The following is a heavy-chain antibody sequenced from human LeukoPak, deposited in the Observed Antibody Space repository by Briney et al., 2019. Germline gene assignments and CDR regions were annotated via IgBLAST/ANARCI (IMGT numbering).Heavy chain of an antibody. D-gene: IGHD3-22*01. Sequence: PSETLSLTCAVYGGSFSGYYWSWIRQPPGKGLEWIGEINHSGSTNYNPSLKSRVTISVDTSKNQFSLKLSSVTAADTAVYYCARGRNYYDSSGHDFDYWGQGTLVTVSS. CDR2: INHSGST. V-gene: IGHV4-34*01. CDR3: ARGRNYYDSSGHDFDY. CDR1: GGSFSGYY. J-gene: IGHJ4*02.